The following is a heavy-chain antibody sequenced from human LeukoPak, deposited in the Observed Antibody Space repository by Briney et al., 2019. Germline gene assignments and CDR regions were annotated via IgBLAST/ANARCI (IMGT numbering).Heavy chain of an antibody. D-gene: IGHD6-13*01. J-gene: IGHJ4*02. CDR3: ATLRSDSSRWYYFDY. Sequence: GGSLRVSCAASGFTFRNYGMQWVRQVPGNGLEWVALIWYDGSNKYYADSVEGRFAIPRDNSKNTLSLQMNSLRAEDTAVYYCATLRSDSSRWYYFDYWGQGTLVTVSS. CDR2: IWYDGSNK. V-gene: IGHV3-33*01. CDR1: GFTFRNYG.